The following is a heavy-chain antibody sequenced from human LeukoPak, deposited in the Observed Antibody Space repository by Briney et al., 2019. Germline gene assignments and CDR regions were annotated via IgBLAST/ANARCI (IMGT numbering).Heavy chain of an antibody. J-gene: IGHJ4*02. CDR2: IKQDESEK. CDR1: GFTFSSYW. V-gene: IGHV3-7*01. D-gene: IGHD6-13*01. Sequence: GGSLRLSCAASGFTFSSYWMSWVRQTPGKGLEWVANIKQDESEKYYMDSVKGRFTISRDNAKNSLYLQMNSLRAEDTAVYYCARDKPAAGGGYGSLFDFWGRGTLVTVSS. CDR3: ARDKPAAGGGYGSLFDF.